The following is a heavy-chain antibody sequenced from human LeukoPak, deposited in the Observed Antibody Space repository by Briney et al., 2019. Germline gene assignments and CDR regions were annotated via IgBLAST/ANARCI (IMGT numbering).Heavy chain of an antibody. V-gene: IGHV4-34*01. Sequence: PSGTLSLTCAVYGGSFSGYYWSWIRQPPGKGLEWIGEINHSGSTNYNPSLKSRVTISVDTSKNQFSLKLSSVTAADTAVYYCARGRYSSGWYYFDYWGQGTLVTVSS. D-gene: IGHD6-19*01. CDR2: INHSGST. J-gene: IGHJ4*02. CDR1: GGSFSGYY. CDR3: ARGRYSSGWYYFDY.